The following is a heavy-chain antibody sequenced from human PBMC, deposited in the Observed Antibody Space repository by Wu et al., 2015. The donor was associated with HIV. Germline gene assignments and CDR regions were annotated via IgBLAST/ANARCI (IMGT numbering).Heavy chain of an antibody. Sequence: QVHLVQSGAEVKQPRSSVKVSCKASGDTFSTSTFTWVRQTPGQGLQWMGGIIPIFGKANYARRFQGKVTITADESTNTVYMDVASLRSDDTAVYYCAGGGGRTSMDPFDFWGQGTLVTVSS. D-gene: IGHD5-18*01. V-gene: IGHV1-69*12. CDR1: GDTFSTST. J-gene: IGHJ4*02. CDR3: AGGGGRTSMDPFDF. CDR2: IIPIFGKA.